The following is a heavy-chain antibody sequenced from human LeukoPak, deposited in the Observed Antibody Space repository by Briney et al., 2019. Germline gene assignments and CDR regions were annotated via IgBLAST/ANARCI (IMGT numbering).Heavy chain of an antibody. J-gene: IGHJ4*02. Sequence: GSVKVFCKASGYTFTGYYMHWVRQAPGQGLEWMGWINPNSGGTNYAQKFQGRVTMTRDTSISTAYMELSRLRSDDTAVYYCARGRFLEWFLDYWGQGTLVTVSS. CDR3: ARGRFLEWFLDY. V-gene: IGHV1-2*02. D-gene: IGHD3-3*01. CDR1: GYTFTGYY. CDR2: INPNSGGT.